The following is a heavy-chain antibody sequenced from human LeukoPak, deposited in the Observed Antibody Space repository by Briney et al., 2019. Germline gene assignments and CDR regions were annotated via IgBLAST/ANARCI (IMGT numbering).Heavy chain of an antibody. J-gene: IGHJ6*03. V-gene: IGHV1-46*01. CDR3: ARVSSRNNYYGSGSHYMDV. CDR1: GYTFTSYY. CDR2: INPSGGST. Sequence: ASVKVSCKASGYTFTSYYMHWVRQAPGQGLERMGIINPSGGSTSYAQKFQGRVTMTRDTSTSTVYMELSSLRSEDTAVYYCARVSSRNNYYGSGSHYMDVWGKGTTVTVSS. D-gene: IGHD3-10*01.